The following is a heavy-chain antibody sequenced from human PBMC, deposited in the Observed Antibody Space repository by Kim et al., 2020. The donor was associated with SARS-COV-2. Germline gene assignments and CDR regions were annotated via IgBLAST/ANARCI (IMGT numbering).Heavy chain of an antibody. Sequence: GGSLRLSCAASGFTFSSYAMHWVRQAPGKGLEWVAVISYDGSNKYYADSVKGRFTISRDNSKNTLYLQMNSLRAEDTAVYYCARDRSQLGDFDYWGQGTLVTVSS. V-gene: IGHV3-30-3*01. J-gene: IGHJ4*02. CDR2: ISYDGSNK. D-gene: IGHD6-13*01. CDR1: GFTFSSYA. CDR3: ARDRSQLGDFDY.